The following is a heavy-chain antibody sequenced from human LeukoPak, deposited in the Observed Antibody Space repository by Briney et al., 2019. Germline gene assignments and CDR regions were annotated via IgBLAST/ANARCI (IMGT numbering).Heavy chain of an antibody. J-gene: IGHJ4*02. CDR1: GFTLTSCA. CDR3: AEDGNDYVSYFAY. Sequence: PGGSLRLSCAASGFTLTSCAMTWVRQAPGKGLEWVSGITASGATTYYADSVKGRFTISRDNSKNMLYLQMNSLRAEDTAVYYCAEDGNDYVSYFAYWGQGALVTVSS. V-gene: IGHV3-23*01. CDR2: ITASGATT. D-gene: IGHD3-16*01.